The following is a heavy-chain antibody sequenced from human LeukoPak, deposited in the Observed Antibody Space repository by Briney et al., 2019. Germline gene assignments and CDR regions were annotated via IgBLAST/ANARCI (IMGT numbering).Heavy chain of an antibody. Sequence: KPSETLSLTCTVSGGSISSYYWSWIRQPPGKGLEWIGYIYYSGSTNYNPSLKSRVTISVDTSKNQFSLKLSSVTAADTAVYYCAKDLIRGGPVAFDIWGQGTMVTVSS. V-gene: IGHV4-59*01. CDR2: IYYSGST. J-gene: IGHJ3*02. CDR1: GGSISSYY. CDR3: AKDLIRGGPVAFDI. D-gene: IGHD3-10*01.